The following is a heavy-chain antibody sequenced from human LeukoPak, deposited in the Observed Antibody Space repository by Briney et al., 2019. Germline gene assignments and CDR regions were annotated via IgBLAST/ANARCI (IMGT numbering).Heavy chain of an antibody. Sequence: SETLSLTCAVYGGSFSGYYWSWIRQPPGKGLEWIGEINHSGSTNYSPSLKSRVTISVDTSKNQFSLKLSSVTAADTAVYYCARDGSYGYYYYGMDVWGKGTTVTVSS. J-gene: IGHJ6*04. V-gene: IGHV4-34*01. D-gene: IGHD5-18*01. CDR1: GGSFSGYY. CDR3: ARDGSYGYYYYGMDV. CDR2: INHSGST.